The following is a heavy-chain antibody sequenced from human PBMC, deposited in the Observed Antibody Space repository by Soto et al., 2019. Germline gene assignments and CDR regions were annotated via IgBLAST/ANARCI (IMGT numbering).Heavy chain of an antibody. CDR1: GFTVSSNY. D-gene: IGHD1-7*01. CDR2: IYSGGST. Sequence: GGSLRLSCAASGFTVSSNYMSWVRQAPGKGLEWVSVIYSGGSTYYADSVKGRFTISRDNSKNTLYLQMNSLRAEDTAVYYCARQDWNYVYYYGMDVWGQGTTVTVSS. CDR3: ARQDWNYVYYYGMDV. J-gene: IGHJ6*02. V-gene: IGHV3-53*01.